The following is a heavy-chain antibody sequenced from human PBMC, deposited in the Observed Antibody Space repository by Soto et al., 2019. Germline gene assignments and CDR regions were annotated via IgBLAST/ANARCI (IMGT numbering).Heavy chain of an antibody. V-gene: IGHV4-59*01. Sequence: SETLSLTCTVSGGSISSYYWNWIRQPPGKGLEWIGYIYYSGSTNYNPSLKSRVTISIDTPKNQSSLKLNSVTAADTAVYYCATDSGSGSYSYNYFDPWGQGTLVTVSS. CDR3: ATDSGSGSYSYNYFDP. J-gene: IGHJ5*02. CDR2: IYYSGST. CDR1: GGSISSYY. D-gene: IGHD3-10*01.